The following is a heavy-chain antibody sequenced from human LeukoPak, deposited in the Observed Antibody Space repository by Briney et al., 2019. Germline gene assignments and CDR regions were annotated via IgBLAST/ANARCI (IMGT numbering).Heavy chain of an antibody. CDR1: GYTFTSYG. CDR2: ISAYNGNT. Sequence: ASVKVSCKPSGYTFTSYGISWVRQAPGQGLERMGWISAYNGNTNYAQKLQGRVTMTTDTSTSTAYMELRGLRSDDTAVYYCARVVGGSYYSANCFDYWGQGTLVTVSS. V-gene: IGHV1-18*01. J-gene: IGHJ4*02. D-gene: IGHD1-26*01. CDR3: ARVVGGSYYSANCFDY.